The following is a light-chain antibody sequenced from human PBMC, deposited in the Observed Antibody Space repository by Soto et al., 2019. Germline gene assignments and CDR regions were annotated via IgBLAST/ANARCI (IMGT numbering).Light chain of an antibody. CDR2: GAA. J-gene: IGKJ1*01. CDR1: QSVSIK. CDR3: QQYRNWPWT. V-gene: IGKV3-15*01. Sequence: EIVMTQSPSTLSVSPGEGATLSCRASQSVSIKLAWYQQRPGQAPRLLIYGAATRATGVPARFSGSGSGTGLTPTISSLKSEDLAVYECQQYRNWPWTFGQGTKVEIK.